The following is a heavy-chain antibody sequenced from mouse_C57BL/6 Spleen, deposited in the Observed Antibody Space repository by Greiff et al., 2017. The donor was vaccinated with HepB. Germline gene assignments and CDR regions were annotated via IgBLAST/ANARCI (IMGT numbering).Heavy chain of an antibody. D-gene: IGHD2-4*01. Sequence: QVQLQQSGAELVRHGASVKLSCKASGYTFTDYYINWVKQRPGQGLEWIARIYPGSGNTYYNEKFKGKATLTAEKSSSTAYMQLSSLTSEDSAVYFCAREGNDYDVLYFDYWGQGTTLTVSS. J-gene: IGHJ2*01. CDR1: GYTFTDYY. V-gene: IGHV1-76*01. CDR2: IYPGSGNT. CDR3: AREGNDYDVLYFDY.